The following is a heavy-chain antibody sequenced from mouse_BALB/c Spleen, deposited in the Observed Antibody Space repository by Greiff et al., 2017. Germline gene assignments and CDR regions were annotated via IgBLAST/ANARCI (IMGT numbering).Heavy chain of an antibody. CDR2: IDPANGNT. CDR3: ARSEGNYAMDY. V-gene: IGHV14-3*02. CDR1: GFNIKDTY. Sequence: VQLKESGAELVKPGASVKLSCTASGFNIKDTYMHWVKQRPEQGLEWIGRIDPANGNTKYDPKFQGKATITADTSSNTAYLQLSSLTSEDTAVYYCARSEGNYAMDYWGQGTSVTVSS. J-gene: IGHJ4*01.